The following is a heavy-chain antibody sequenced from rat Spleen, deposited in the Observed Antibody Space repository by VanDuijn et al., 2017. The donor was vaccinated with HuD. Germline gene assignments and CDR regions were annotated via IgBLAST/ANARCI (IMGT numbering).Heavy chain of an antibody. Sequence: QVQLKESGPGLVQPSQTLSLTCTVSGFSLTSYNIHWVRQPTGKGLEWMGVIWTGGSTDYNSALKSRLSINRDTSKSQVFLKMNSLQTEDIATYYCARDFYSGFDYWGQGVMVTVSS. D-gene: IGHD1-1*01. CDR3: ARDFYSGFDY. CDR1: GFSLTSYN. CDR2: IWTGGST. J-gene: IGHJ2*01. V-gene: IGHV2-30*01.